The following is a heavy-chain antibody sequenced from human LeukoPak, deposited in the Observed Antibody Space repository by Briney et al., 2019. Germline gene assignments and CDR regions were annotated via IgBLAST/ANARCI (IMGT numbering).Heavy chain of an antibody. CDR3: ARETQESHFDY. CDR2: IIPILGIA. CDR1: GGTFSSYT. Sequence: ASVKVSCKASGGTFSSYTISWVRQAPGQELEWMGRIIPILGIANYAQKFQGRVTITADKSTSTAYMELSSLRSEDTAVYYCARETQESHFDYWGQGTLVTVSS. V-gene: IGHV1-69*04. J-gene: IGHJ4*02.